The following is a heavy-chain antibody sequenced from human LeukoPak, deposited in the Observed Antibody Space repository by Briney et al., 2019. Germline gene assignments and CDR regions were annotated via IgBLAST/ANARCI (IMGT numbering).Heavy chain of an antibody. V-gene: IGHV4-39*01. D-gene: IGHD3-9*01. CDR3: ARRAILTGADDY. CDR1: GGSISSSSYY. CDR2: IYYSGST. Sequence: PSETLSITCTVSGGSISSSSYYWGWIRQPPGKGLEWIGSIYYSGSTYYNPSLKSRVTISVDTSKNQFSLKLSSVTAADTAVYYCARRAILTGADDYWGQGTLVTVSS. J-gene: IGHJ4*02.